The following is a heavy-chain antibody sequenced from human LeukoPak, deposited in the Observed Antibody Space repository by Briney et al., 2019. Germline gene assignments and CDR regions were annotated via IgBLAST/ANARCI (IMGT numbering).Heavy chain of an antibody. CDR1: GDSISSGSFY. V-gene: IGHV4-61*10. Sequence: SETLSLTCTVSGDSISSGSFYWSWIRQAAGKGLEWIGRVSSSGRTTYNPSLKSRLTISITTSKNQFSLKVTSVTAADTAVYYCASLANTWGYFDYWGQGTLVTVSS. CDR2: VSSSGRT. CDR3: ASLANTWGYFDY. J-gene: IGHJ4*02. D-gene: IGHD7-27*01.